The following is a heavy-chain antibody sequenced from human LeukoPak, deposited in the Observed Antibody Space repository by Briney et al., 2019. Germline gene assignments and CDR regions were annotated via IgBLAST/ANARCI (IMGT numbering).Heavy chain of an antibody. J-gene: IGHJ4*02. Sequence: PGGSLRLSCAASGFTFSSYAMHWVRQAPGKGLEWVAVISYDGSNKYYADSVKGRFTISRDNSKNTLYLQMNSLRAEDTAVYYCARDGITMVRGVLDYWGQGTLVTVSS. D-gene: IGHD3-10*01. CDR2: ISYDGSNK. CDR3: ARDGITMVRGVLDY. V-gene: IGHV3-30-3*01. CDR1: GFTFSSYA.